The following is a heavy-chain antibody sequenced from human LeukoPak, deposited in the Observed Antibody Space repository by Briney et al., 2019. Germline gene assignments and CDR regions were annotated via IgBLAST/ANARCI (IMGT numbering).Heavy chain of an antibody. D-gene: IGHD1-14*01. Sequence: SETLSLTCTVWGGSISRDYYLSSIRQRPGKGLEWIVYIYYNGNINYNPSLKSQVTMSVDTSKNQFSLKLSSVCAADTAVYYCARDIGRNDAFEIWGQGGMVSVSS. CDR2: IYYNGNI. J-gene: IGHJ3*02. V-gene: IGHV4-59*01. CDR3: ARDIGRNDAFEI. CDR1: GGSISRDYY.